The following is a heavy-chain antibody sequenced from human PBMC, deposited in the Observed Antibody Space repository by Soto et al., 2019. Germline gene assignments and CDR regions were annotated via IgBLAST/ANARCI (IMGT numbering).Heavy chain of an antibody. CDR2: ISGSGGST. Sequence: EVQLLESGGGLVQPGGSQRLSCTASGFTFSSYALSWVRQAPGKGLEWVSSISGSGGSTYYADSVKGRVTISRDNSKNTLYLQMSSLRAEDTAVYYCAKESLKTPVTGPVDCWGQGTVVTGSS. CDR3: AKESLKTPVTGPVDC. D-gene: IGHD6-19*01. CDR1: GFTFSSYA. J-gene: IGHJ4*02. V-gene: IGHV3-23*01.